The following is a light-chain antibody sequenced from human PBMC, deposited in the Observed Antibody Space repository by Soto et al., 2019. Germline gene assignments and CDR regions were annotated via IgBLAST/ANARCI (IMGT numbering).Light chain of an antibody. J-gene: IGKJ1*01. V-gene: IGKV3-15*01. CDR1: QSISTN. Sequence: EIVKTQSPATLSVSPGARATLSCRASQSISTNLAWYQHKPGQPPSLLIYGAATRATGVPARFSGSWSGTLFTLTIASLQSEDFAVYYCQQYNTWTWTFGQGTKVEIK. CDR3: QQYNTWTWT. CDR2: GAA.